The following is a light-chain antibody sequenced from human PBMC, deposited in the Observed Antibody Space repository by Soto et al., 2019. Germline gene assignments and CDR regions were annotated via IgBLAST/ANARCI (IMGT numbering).Light chain of an antibody. J-gene: IGKJ1*01. V-gene: IGKV1-5*01. CDR3: QQYDISSGT. CDR2: DAS. CDR1: QSIGVW. Sequence: IQRTQSPSTLSSSVGDRVTITCRASQSIGVWLAWYQQKPGRAPKLLIYDASTLQRGVPSRFSGSGSGTEFTLNISSLQPEDFATYYCQQYDISSGTFGQGTKVDIK.